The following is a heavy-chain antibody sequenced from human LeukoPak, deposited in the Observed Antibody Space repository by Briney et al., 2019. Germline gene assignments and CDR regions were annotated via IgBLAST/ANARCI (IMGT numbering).Heavy chain of an antibody. J-gene: IGHJ4*02. D-gene: IGHD6-13*01. Sequence: GGSLRLSCATSGFTFSSYGMHWVRQAPGKGLEWVAIIRNDGSTKYFADSVKGRFTISRDNSKNTLYLQMNSLRAEDTAVYYCAKRHNSSWGIFDYWGKGALVTVSS. CDR1: GFTFSSYG. V-gene: IGHV3-30*02. CDR3: AKRHNSSWGIFDY. CDR2: IRNDGSTK.